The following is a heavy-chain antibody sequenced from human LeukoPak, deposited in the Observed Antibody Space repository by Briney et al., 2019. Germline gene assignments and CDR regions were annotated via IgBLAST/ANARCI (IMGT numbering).Heavy chain of an antibody. Sequence: GASVKDSCKASGGTFSSYAISWVRQAPGQGLEWMGRIIPIFGTANYAQKFQGRVTITTDESTSTAYIELSSLRSEDTAVYYCARDYRSGGSCYLHYYYMDVWGKGTTVTVSS. J-gene: IGHJ6*03. D-gene: IGHD2-15*01. V-gene: IGHV1-69*05. CDR2: IIPIFGTA. CDR1: GGTFSSYA. CDR3: ARDYRSGGSCYLHYYYMDV.